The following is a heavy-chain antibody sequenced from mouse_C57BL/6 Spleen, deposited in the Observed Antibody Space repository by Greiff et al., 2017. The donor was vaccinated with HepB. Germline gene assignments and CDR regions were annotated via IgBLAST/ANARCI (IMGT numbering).Heavy chain of an antibody. CDR1: GYSITSGYY. V-gene: IGHV3-6*01. J-gene: IGHJ3*01. CDR3: AQREGSRAWFAY. Sequence: EVKLQESGPGLVKPSQSLSLTCSVTGYSITSGYYWNWIRQFPGNKLEWMGYISYDGSNNYNPSLKNRISITRDTSKNQFFLKLNSVTTEDTATYYCAQREGSRAWFAYWGQGTLVTVSA. CDR2: ISYDGSN.